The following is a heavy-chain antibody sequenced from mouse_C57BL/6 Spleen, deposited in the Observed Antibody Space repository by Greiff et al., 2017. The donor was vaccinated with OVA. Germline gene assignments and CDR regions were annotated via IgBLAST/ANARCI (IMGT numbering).Heavy chain of an antibody. CDR3: ARGDYYGSSQFAY. CDR1: GYTFTSYW. J-gene: IGHJ3*01. D-gene: IGHD1-1*01. CDR2: INPSNGGT. Sequence: VKLKQPGTELVKPGASVKLSCKASGYTFTSYWMHWVKQRPGQGLEWIGNINPSNGGTNYNEKFKSKATLTVDKSSSTAYMQLSSLTSEDSAVYYCARGDYYGSSQFAYWGQGTLVTVSA. V-gene: IGHV1-53*01.